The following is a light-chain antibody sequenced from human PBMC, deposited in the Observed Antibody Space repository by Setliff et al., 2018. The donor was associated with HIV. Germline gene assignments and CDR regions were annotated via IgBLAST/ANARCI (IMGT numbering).Light chain of an antibody. J-gene: IGLJ1*01. CDR2: QAS. Sequence: SALTQPASVSGSPGQSITISCTGTSSDVGRYNLVSWYQQHPGKAPKLIIYQASKRPSGVSNRFSGSKSGNTASLTISGLQADDEADYYCSSYTSSSAYVFGTGTKVTV. CDR3: SSYTSSSAYV. CDR1: SSDVGRYNL. V-gene: IGLV2-23*01.